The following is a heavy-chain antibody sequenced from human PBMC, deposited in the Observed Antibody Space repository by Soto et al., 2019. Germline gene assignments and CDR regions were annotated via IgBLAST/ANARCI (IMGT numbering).Heavy chain of an antibody. V-gene: IGHV1-2*02. CDR2: INPNTGGT. CDR3: ARSLSTIGARPDY. CDR1: GYTFTGYY. J-gene: IGHJ4*02. Sequence: ASVKVSCKASGYTFTGYYLHWVRQAPGQGLEYMGWINPNTGGTKYTQKFQGRVTMTRDTSTSTAYMELSSLSSDDTAVFYCARSLSTIGARPDYWGQGTLVTVSS. D-gene: IGHD6-6*01.